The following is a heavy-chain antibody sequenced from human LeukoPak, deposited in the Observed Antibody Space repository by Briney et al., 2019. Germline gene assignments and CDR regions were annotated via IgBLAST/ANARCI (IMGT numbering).Heavy chain of an antibody. CDR1: GGSISSYY. D-gene: IGHD3-10*01. CDR2: IYYSGSA. V-gene: IGHV4-59*01. CDR3: ARGFGDWGLSWFDP. Sequence: SETLPLTCTVSGGSISSYYWSWIRQPPGKGLEWIGYIYYSGSAKYNPSLKSRVTISVDTSKNQFSLKLTSVTAADTAVYYCARGFGDWGLSWFDPWGQGTLVTVSS. J-gene: IGHJ5*02.